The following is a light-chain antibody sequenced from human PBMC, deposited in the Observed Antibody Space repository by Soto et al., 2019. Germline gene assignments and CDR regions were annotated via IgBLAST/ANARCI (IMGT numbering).Light chain of an antibody. J-gene: IGLJ2*01. CDR3: SSYTISSTLV. Sequence: SALTQPASVSGSPGQSITISCTGTSSDVGGYNYVSWYQHHPGKAPKVMIYDVSNRPSGVSNRFSGSKSGNTASLTISGLQAEDEADYYCSSYTISSTLVFGGGTKVTVL. V-gene: IGLV2-14*03. CDR1: SSDVGGYNY. CDR2: DVS.